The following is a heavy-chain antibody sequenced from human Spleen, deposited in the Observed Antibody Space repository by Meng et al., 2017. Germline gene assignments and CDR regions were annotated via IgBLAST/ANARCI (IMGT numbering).Heavy chain of an antibody. D-gene: IGHD6-13*01. CDR1: GYNFPDYY. CDR3: ARDEDISAAGKLFGDY. J-gene: IGHJ4*02. V-gene: IGHV1-2*06. CDR2: IDPKSGDT. Sequence: QVQLVQSGAEVKKPGASVKVSCKPSGYNFPDYYIHWVPQAPGQGLEWMGRIDPKSGDTLYAQKFQGRVTMTGDTSIGTAYMELRGLRSDDTAVYFCARDEDISAAGKLFGDYWGQGTLVTVSS.